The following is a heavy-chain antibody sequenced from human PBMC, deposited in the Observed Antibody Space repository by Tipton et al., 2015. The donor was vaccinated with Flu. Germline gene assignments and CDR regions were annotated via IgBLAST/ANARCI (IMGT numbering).Heavy chain of an antibody. V-gene: IGHV4-59*01. D-gene: IGHD1-26*01. J-gene: IGHJ4*02. CDR3: ARAGYSGSWYYLDF. Sequence: LRLSCTVSGGSISTYYWSWIRQPPGKGLECIGYIYYTGSTNYNPSLKSRVTISVDMSKNEFSLKLSSVTAADTAVYYCARAGYSGSWYYLDFWGQGTLVTVSS. CDR2: IYYTGST. CDR1: GGSISTYY.